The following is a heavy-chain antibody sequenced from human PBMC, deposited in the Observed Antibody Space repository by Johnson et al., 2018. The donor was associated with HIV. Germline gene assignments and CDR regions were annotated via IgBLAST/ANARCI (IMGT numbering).Heavy chain of an antibody. Sequence: QEKLVESGGGVVQPGRSLRLSCAASGFTFSSYAMHWVRQAPGKGLEWVAVISYDGSDKYYADSVKGRFTISRDNSKNTLYLQMNSLRAEDPAVYYCANSYSSSSGNNDYAFDIWGQGTMVTVSS. CDR1: GFTFSSYA. D-gene: IGHD6-6*01. CDR3: ANSYSSSSGNNDYAFDI. V-gene: IGHV3-30*04. J-gene: IGHJ3*02. CDR2: ISYDGSDK.